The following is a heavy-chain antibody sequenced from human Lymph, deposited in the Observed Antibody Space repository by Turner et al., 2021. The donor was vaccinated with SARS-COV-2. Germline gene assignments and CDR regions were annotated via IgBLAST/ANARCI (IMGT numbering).Heavy chain of an antibody. J-gene: IGHJ3*02. D-gene: IGHD1-26*01. CDR3: EGRRSGNYDAFDI. Sequence: QVQLVQSGAEVTKPGSSLKVSCTASGGTFSTYVISRGRQAPGQGRKWMGGIIPIIGIANNAQKFQGRATITADKSTSTAYMELSSVGSEGTAVYHYEGRRSGNYDAFDIWGQGTMVTVSS. V-gene: IGHV1-69*10. CDR1: GGTFSTYV. CDR2: IIPIIGIA.